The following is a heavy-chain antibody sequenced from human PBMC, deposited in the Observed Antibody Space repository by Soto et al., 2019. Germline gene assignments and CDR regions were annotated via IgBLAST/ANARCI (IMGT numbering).Heavy chain of an antibody. Sequence: RASVKVSCKASGYTFTSYYMHWVRQAPGQGLEWMGIINPSGGSTSYAQKFQGRVTMTRDTSTSTVYMELSSLRSEDTAVYYCARDPTTYTVTKYFDYWGQGTLVTVSS. CDR2: INPSGGST. V-gene: IGHV1-46*01. CDR3: ARDPTTYTVTKYFDY. D-gene: IGHD4-4*01. J-gene: IGHJ4*02. CDR1: GYTFTSYY.